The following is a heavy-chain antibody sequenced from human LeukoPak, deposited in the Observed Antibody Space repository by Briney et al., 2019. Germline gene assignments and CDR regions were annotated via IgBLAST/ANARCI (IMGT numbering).Heavy chain of an antibody. CDR1: GGSFSGYY. D-gene: IGHD2-2*01. V-gene: IGHV4-34*01. J-gene: IGHJ6*02. CDR2: INHSGST. Sequence: KPSETLSLTCAVYGGSFSGYYWSWIRQPPGKGLEWIGEINHSGSTNYNPSLKSRVTISVDTSKNQFSLKLSSVTAADTAVYYCARGVVVVVPAAILGMDVWGQGTTVTVSS. CDR3: ARGVVVVVPAAILGMDV.